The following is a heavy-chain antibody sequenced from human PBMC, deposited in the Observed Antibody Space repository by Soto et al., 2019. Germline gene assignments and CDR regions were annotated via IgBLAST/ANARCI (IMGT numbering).Heavy chain of an antibody. V-gene: IGHV1-46*01. CDR2: INPSGGST. D-gene: IGHD2-21*01. J-gene: IGHJ6*02. CDR1: GYTFTNYY. Sequence: ASVKVSCKASGYTFTNYYMHWVRQAPGQGLEWMGIINPSGGSTSYAQKFQGRVTMTRDTSTSTVYMELSSLRSEDTAVYYCARDPDCGGNGCYYGMDVWGQGTTVTVSS. CDR3: ARDPDCGGNGCYYGMDV.